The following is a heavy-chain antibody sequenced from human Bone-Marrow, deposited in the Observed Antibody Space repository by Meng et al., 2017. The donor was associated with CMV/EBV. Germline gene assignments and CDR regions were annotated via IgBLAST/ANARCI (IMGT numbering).Heavy chain of an antibody. J-gene: IGHJ6*02. Sequence: SVKVSCKASGFTFTSSAVQWVRQARGQRLEWIGWIVVGSGNTNYAQKFQERVTITRDVSTSTAYMELSSLRSEDTAVYYCARGPGYCSTPSCYLDVWGQGTTVTVSS. CDR1: GFTFTSSA. CDR2: IVVGSGNT. D-gene: IGHD2-2*01. CDR3: ARGPGYCSTPSCYLDV. V-gene: IGHV1-58*01.